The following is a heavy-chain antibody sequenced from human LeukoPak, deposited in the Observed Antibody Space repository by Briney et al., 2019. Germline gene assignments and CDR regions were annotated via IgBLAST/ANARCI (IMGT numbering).Heavy chain of an antibody. Sequence: GGSLRLSCAASGFTFSSYAMHWVRQAPGKGLGWVAVISYDGSNKYYADSVKGRFTISRDNSKNTLYLQMNSPRAEDTAVYYCARESYYDFWSGYYSGYYFDYWGQGTLVTVSS. CDR1: GFTFSSYA. V-gene: IGHV3-30*04. J-gene: IGHJ4*02. CDR2: ISYDGSNK. D-gene: IGHD3-3*01. CDR3: ARESYYDFWSGYYSGYYFDY.